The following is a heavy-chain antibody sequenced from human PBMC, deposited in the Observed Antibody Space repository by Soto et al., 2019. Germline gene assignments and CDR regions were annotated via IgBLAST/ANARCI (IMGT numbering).Heavy chain of an antibody. CDR3: ARDIASHRFDY. CDR2: IWYDGSDE. CDR1: GFTFRNHG. J-gene: IGHJ4*02. Sequence: GGSLRLSCEAAGFTFRNHGMHWVRQAPGKGLEWVAVIWYDGSDEYYGDSVKGRFTISRDNSKNTLFLQMNSLRVEDTAMYFCARDIASHRFDYLGQGTLVTVSS. V-gene: IGHV3-33*01. D-gene: IGHD6-6*01.